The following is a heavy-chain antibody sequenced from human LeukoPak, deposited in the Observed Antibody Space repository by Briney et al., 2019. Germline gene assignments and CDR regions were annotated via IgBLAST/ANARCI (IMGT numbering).Heavy chain of an antibody. V-gene: IGHV3-53*01. CDR1: GFTVSSNY. Sequence: GGSLRLSCAASGFTVSSNYMSWVRQAPGKGLEWVSVIYSGGSTYYADSVKGRFTISRDNSKNTLYLQMNSLRVEDTAVYYCVGVVVTVPAAFDIWGQGTMVTVSS. J-gene: IGHJ3*02. CDR3: VGVVVTVPAAFDI. D-gene: IGHD2-21*02. CDR2: IYSGGST.